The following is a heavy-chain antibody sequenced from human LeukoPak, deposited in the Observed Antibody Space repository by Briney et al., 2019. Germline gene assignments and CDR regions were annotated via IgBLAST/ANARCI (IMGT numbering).Heavy chain of an antibody. CDR3: ASGKAYCSSTSCYLDAFDI. V-gene: IGHV4-61*02. CDR1: GGSINSGSYY. D-gene: IGHD2-2*01. Sequence: PSETLSLTCTVSGGSINSGSYYWSWIRQPAGKGLEWIGRIYTSGSTNYNPSLKSRVTISVDTSKNQFSLKLSSVTATDTAVYYCASGKAYCSSTSCYLDAFDIWGHGTMVTVSS. CDR2: IYTSGST. J-gene: IGHJ3*02.